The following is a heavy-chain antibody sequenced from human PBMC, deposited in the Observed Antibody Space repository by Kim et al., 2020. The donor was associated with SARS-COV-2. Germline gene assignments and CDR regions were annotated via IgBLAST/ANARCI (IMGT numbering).Heavy chain of an antibody. V-gene: IGHV6-1*01. Sequence: SQTLSLTCAISGDSVSSNSAAWNWIRQSPSRGLEWLGRTYYRSKWYNDYAVSVKSRITINPDTSKNQFSLQLNSVTPEDTAVYYCARRSGSYYISYYYYGMDVWGQGTTVTVSS. CDR2: TYYRSKWYN. CDR1: GDSVSSNSAA. D-gene: IGHD1-26*01. CDR3: ARRSGSYYISYYYYGMDV. J-gene: IGHJ6*02.